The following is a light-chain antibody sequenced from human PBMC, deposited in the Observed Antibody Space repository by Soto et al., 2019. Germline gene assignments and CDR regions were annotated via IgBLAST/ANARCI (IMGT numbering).Light chain of an antibody. J-gene: IGKJ1*01. CDR1: QSISTY. V-gene: IGKV1-39*01. Sequence: DIQMTQSPTSPLPSVGDRXXITCXARQSISTYLNWDQQTPGKAPKLXXYATSHLQRGFPFRFSGSGSATDFTLTISSLQPEDYATYFYQQTYNTPPWTFGQGTKVDIK. CDR3: QQTYNTPPWT. CDR2: ATS.